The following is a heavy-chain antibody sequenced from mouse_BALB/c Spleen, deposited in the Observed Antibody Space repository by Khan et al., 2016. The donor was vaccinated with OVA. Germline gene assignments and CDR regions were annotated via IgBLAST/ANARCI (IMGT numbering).Heavy chain of an antibody. CDR3: ARRNYFGYTFSS. CDR1: GYTFTDYY. J-gene: IGHJ3*01. CDR2: IYPRSGNT. D-gene: IGHD1-2*01. V-gene: IGHV1-77*01. Sequence: QVQLQQPGAELARPGASVKLSCKASGYTFTDYYINWVKQRTGQGLEWIGEIYPRSGNTYYNEKFKGKATLTADKYSSIAYMQISSLTSEDSAVYFCARRNYFGYTFSSWGQGTLFTVSA.